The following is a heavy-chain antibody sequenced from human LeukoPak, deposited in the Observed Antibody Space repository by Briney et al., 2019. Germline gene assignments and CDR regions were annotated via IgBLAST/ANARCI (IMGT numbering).Heavy chain of an antibody. D-gene: IGHD3-22*01. CDR3: ARGSEYYDSSGYYEYWYFDV. V-gene: IGHV3-48*03. CDR2: ISNSGTAI. CDR1: GFTLISYE. J-gene: IGHJ2*01. Sequence: GRSLRLSCAASGFTLISYEMNWVRQAPGKGLAWISYISNSGTAIYYADSVKGRFTISRDNAKSSLYLQMNSLRAEDTAVYYCARGSEYYDSSGYYEYWYFDVWGRGTLVTVSS.